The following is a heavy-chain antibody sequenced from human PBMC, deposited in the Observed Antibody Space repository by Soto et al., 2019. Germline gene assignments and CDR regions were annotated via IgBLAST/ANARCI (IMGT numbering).Heavy chain of an antibody. J-gene: IGHJ4*02. CDR1: GGSISSYY. Sequence: SETLSLTCTVSGGSISSYYWSWIRQPPGKGLEWIGYIYYSGSTNYNPSLKSRVTISVDTSKNQFSLKLSSVTAADTAVYYCARVERSSSLAYWGQGTLVTVSS. CDR3: ARVERSSSLAY. CDR2: IYYSGST. V-gene: IGHV4-59*01. D-gene: IGHD6-13*01.